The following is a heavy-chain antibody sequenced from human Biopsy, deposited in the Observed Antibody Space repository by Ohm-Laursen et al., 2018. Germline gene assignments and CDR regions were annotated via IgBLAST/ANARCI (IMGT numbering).Heavy chain of an antibody. Sequence: GSLRLSCAASGFTFSSNAMTWVRQAPGQGLAGVSVINTSGGSTHYAVSVKRRFNISRDNSNNTLYLRMNSLRAEDTAVYYCAKPADSYGSEFYFDYWGQGTLVTVSS. CDR3: AKPADSYGSEFYFDY. CDR1: GFTFSSNA. CDR2: INTSGGST. D-gene: IGHD4-17*01. J-gene: IGHJ4*02. V-gene: IGHV3-23*01.